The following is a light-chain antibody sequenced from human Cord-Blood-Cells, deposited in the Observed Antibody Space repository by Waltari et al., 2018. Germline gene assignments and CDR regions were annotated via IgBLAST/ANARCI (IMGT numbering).Light chain of an antibody. V-gene: IGLV2-8*01. CDR2: EVS. CDR1: SSDVGGSNS. CDR3: SSYAGSNILYV. Sequence: QSALTQPPSASGSPGPSVTLPCTGTSSDVGGSNSVSWYQQHPGKAPELLIYEVSQRPSGVPDRFSGSKSGNTASLNVSGLQAEDEADYYCSSYAGSNILYVFGTGTKVTVL. J-gene: IGLJ1*01.